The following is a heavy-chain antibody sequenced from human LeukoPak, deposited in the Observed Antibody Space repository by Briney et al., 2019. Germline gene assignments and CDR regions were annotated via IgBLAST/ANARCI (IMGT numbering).Heavy chain of an antibody. D-gene: IGHD3-3*01. Sequence: SETLSLTCTVSGGSISSYYWSWIRQPAGKGLEWIGRIYTSGSTNYNPSLKSRVTMSVDTSKNQFSLKLSPVTAADTAVYYCARDYYDFWSGYKFDYWGQGTLVTVSS. V-gene: IGHV4-4*07. J-gene: IGHJ4*02. CDR2: IYTSGST. CDR3: ARDYYDFWSGYKFDY. CDR1: GGSISSYY.